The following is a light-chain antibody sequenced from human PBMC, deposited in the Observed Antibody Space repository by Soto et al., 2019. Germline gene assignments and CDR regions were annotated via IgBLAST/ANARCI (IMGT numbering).Light chain of an antibody. V-gene: IGKV3-20*01. CDR1: QSVSSSS. CDR2: GAS. J-gene: IGKJ1*01. Sequence: EIVLTQSPGTLSLSPGERATLSCRASQSVSSSSLAWYQQKPGQAPRLLIYGASTRATGFPDRFSGSGSGTDFTLTISRLEPEAFAVYYCQQYGSSPWTFGQGTMVEIK. CDR3: QQYGSSPWT.